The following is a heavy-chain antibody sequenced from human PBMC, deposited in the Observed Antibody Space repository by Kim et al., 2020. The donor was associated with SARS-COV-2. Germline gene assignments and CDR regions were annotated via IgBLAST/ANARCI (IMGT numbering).Heavy chain of an antibody. J-gene: IGHJ6*01. CDR3: ASDFKNVCG. CDR1: GFTFSMYT. V-gene: IGHV3-30*04. D-gene: IGHD2-21*01. CDR2: ISIDGSNI. Sequence: GGSLRLSCAASGFTFSMYTMNWVRQAPGKGLEWVSFISIDGSNIYYADSVKGRFTISRDNSKNTVYLQMNSLRAEDTAVYYCASDFKNVCGWG.